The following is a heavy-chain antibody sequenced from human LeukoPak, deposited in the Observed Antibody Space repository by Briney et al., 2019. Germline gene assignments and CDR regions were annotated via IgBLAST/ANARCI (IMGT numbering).Heavy chain of an antibody. V-gene: IGHV1-46*01. CDR3: AREGPQSVPLGRHDILTGHILY. Sequence: ASVKVSCRTSGYTFSNYYMHWVRQAPGQGLEWMGMINPSGGSTTYARKFQGRVTMARDVSTSTVYMELKTLTSEDTAVYYCAREGPQSVPLGRHDILTGHILYWGQGARVTVSS. CDR1: GYTFSNYY. D-gene: IGHD3-9*01. J-gene: IGHJ4*02. CDR2: INPSGGST.